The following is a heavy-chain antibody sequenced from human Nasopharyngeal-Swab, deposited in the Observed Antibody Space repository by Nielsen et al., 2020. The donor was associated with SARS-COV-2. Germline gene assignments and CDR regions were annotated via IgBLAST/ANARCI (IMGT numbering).Heavy chain of an antibody. D-gene: IGHD2-2*01. CDR1: GDRVSSNSAA. CDR3: ARARRTDILVVPAAPRGYYMDV. CDR2: TYYRSKWYN. V-gene: IGHV6-1*01. J-gene: IGHJ6*03. Sequence: SLTLSLTCAISGDRVSSNSAAWNWIRQSPSRGLEWLGRTYYRSKWYNDYAVSVTSRITINPDTSKNQFSLQLNSVTPEDTAVYYCARARRTDILVVPAAPRGYYMDVWGKGTTVTVSS.